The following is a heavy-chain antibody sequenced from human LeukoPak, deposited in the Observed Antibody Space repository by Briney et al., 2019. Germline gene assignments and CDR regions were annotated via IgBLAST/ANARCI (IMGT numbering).Heavy chain of an antibody. CDR3: ARDYPRTRISPYYYYMDV. J-gene: IGHJ6*03. CDR2: IIPIFGTA. CDR1: GGTFSSYA. Sequence: SVKVSCKASGGTFSSYAISWVRQAPGQGLEWMGGIIPIFGTANYAQKFQGRVTITTDESTSTAYMELSSLRSEDTAVYYCARDYPRTRISPYYYYMDVWGKGTTVTVSS. V-gene: IGHV1-69*05. D-gene: IGHD2-2*01.